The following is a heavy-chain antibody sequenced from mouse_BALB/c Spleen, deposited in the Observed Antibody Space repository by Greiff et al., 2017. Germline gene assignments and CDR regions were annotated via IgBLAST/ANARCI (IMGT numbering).Heavy chain of an antibody. D-gene: IGHD2-14*01. Sequence: VQLVESGPGLVQPSQSLSITCTVSGFSFTSYGVHWVRQSPGKGLEWLGVIWSGGSTDYNAAFISRLSISKDNSKSQVFFKMNSLQANDTAIYYCARAYYRYDGDDYYAMDYWGQGTSVTVSS. CDR3: ARAYYRYDGDDYYAMDY. CDR1: GFSFTSYG. J-gene: IGHJ4*01. CDR2: IWSGGST. V-gene: IGHV2-2*02.